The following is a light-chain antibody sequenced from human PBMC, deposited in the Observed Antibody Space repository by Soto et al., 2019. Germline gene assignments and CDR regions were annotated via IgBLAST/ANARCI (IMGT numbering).Light chain of an antibody. Sequence: EIVLTQSPGTLSFSPGERATLSCRASQSVSSSYLAWYQQKPGQAPRLLIYGASSRATGIPDRLSGSGSGTDFTLTISRLEPEDLAVYDCQQYGSSPWTFGQGTKVDIK. CDR3: QQYGSSPWT. CDR2: GAS. J-gene: IGKJ1*01. CDR1: QSVSSSY. V-gene: IGKV3-20*01.